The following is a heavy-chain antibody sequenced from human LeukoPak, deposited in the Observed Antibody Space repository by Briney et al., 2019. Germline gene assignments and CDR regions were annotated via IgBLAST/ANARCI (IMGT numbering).Heavy chain of an antibody. Sequence: GGSLRLSCAASGFTFSSYSMNWVRQAPGKGLEWVSYISSSSSTIYYADSVKGRFTISRDNAKNSLYLQMNSLRAEDTAVYYCARSRSYGDYVDWFDPWGQGTLVTVSS. J-gene: IGHJ5*02. CDR2: ISSSSSTI. V-gene: IGHV3-48*04. D-gene: IGHD4-17*01. CDR3: ARSRSYGDYVDWFDP. CDR1: GFTFSSYS.